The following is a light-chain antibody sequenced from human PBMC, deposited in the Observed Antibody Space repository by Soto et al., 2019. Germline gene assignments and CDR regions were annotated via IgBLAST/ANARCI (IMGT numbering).Light chain of an antibody. Sequence: DIHMTQSPSSLSASLGDGVTITWRASQDIRNPLVWIQQKPGKAPKSLIYRASILQSGVPSRFSGRGSGTDFTLTITSLQPEDCAIYYCQQYHTWPITFGGGTKV. CDR1: QDIRNP. V-gene: IGKV1-16*01. CDR2: RAS. J-gene: IGKJ4*01. CDR3: QQYHTWPIT.